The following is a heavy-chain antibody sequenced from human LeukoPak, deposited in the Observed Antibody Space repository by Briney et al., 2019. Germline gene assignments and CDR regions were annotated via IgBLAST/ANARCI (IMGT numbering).Heavy chain of an antibody. V-gene: IGHV3-30-3*02. CDR3: AKNHALLWFGEETGY. D-gene: IGHD3-10*01. CDR2: ISYDGKDK. Sequence: GGSLRLSCAASGFTFSLFAMHWVRQSPGKGLEWVAAISYDGKDKFYADSVQGRFTFSRDNSKNTLSLQMNSLRPEDSAIYYCAKNHALLWFGEETGYWGQGTLVTVSS. CDR1: GFTFSLFA. J-gene: IGHJ4*02.